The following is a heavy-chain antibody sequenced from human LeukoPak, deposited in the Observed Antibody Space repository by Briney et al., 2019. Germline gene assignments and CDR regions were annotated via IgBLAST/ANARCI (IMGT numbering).Heavy chain of an antibody. V-gene: IGHV1-69*13. D-gene: IGHD5-12*01. CDR1: GGTFSSYA. J-gene: IGHJ6*03. Sequence: ASVKVSCKASGGTFSSYAISWVRQAPGQGLEWMGGIIPIFGTANYAQKFQGRVTITADESTSTAYMELSSLRSEDTAVYYCARDLTRPGGYGAYYYMDVWGKGTTVTVSS. CDR3: ARDLTRPGGYGAYYYMDV. CDR2: IIPIFGTA.